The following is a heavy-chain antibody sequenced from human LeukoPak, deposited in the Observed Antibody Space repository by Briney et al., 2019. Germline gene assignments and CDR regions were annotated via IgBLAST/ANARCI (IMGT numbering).Heavy chain of an antibody. Sequence: GESLKISCKGSGYSFTSYWIGWVRQMPGKGLEWMGIIYPGDSDTRYSPSFQGQVTISADKSISTAYLQWSSLKASDTAMYYCARGITGTIRPAPPQNAFDIWGQGTMVTVSS. CDR2: IYPGDSDT. D-gene: IGHD1-7*01. J-gene: IGHJ3*02. CDR3: ARGITGTIRPAPPQNAFDI. V-gene: IGHV5-51*01. CDR1: GYSFTSYW.